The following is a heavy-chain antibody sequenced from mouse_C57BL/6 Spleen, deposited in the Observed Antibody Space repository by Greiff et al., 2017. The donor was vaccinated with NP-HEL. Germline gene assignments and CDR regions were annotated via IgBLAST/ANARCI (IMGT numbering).Heavy chain of an antibody. D-gene: IGHD1-1*01. CDR3: ARNYGSSRSYYFDY. CDR1: GYTFTSYG. CDR2: IYPRSGNT. J-gene: IGHJ2*01. Sequence: QVQLKQSGAELARPGASVKLSCKASGYTFTSYGISWVKQRTGQGLEWIGEIYPRSGNTYYNEKFKGKATLTADKSSSTAYMELRSLTFEDSAVYFCARNYGSSRSYYFDYWGQGTTLTVSS. V-gene: IGHV1-81*01.